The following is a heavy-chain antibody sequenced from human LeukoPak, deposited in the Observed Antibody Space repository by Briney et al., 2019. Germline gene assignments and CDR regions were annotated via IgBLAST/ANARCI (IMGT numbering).Heavy chain of an antibody. V-gene: IGHV3-30*02. D-gene: IGHD3-22*01. CDR1: GFTFSSYG. CDR2: IRYDGSNK. Sequence: PGGSLRLSCAASGFTFSSYGVHWVRQAPGKGLEWVAFIRYDGSNKYYADSVKGRFTISRDNSKNTLYLQMNSLRAEDTAVYYCAKSSLITMIVVASEWYFDLWGRGTLVTVSS. CDR3: AKSSLITMIVVASEWYFDL. J-gene: IGHJ2*01.